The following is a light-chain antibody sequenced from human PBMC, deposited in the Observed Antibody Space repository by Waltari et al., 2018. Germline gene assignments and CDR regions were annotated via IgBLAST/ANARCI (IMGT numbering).Light chain of an antibody. CDR2: DVS. J-gene: IGLJ3*02. CDR1: SRDVGFYNY. V-gene: IGLV2-14*01. CDR3: NSYTGSSSWV. Sequence: QSALTQPTSVSGSPGQSITISCTGTSRDVGFYNYVSWYQQYPGKVPQLLIYDVSDRPSGFSSRFSGSKSGNTASLTISGLQADDEADYYCNSYTGSSSWVVGGGTKLTVL.